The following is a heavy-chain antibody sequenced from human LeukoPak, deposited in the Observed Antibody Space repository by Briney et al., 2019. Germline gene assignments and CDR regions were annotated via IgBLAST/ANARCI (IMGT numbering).Heavy chain of an antibody. CDR2: IRYDGSNK. Sequence: GGSLRLSCAASGFTFSSYGMHWVRQAPGKGLEWVAFIRYDGSNKYYADSVKGRFTISRDNSKNTLYLQMNSLRAEDTAVYYCASNYYVTKAAFDIWGRGTMVTVSS. CDR1: GFTFSSYG. J-gene: IGHJ3*02. CDR3: ASNYYVTKAAFDI. D-gene: IGHD3-10*02. V-gene: IGHV3-30*02.